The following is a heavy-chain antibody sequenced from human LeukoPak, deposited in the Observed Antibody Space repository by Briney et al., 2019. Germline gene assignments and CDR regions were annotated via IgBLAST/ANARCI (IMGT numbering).Heavy chain of an antibody. CDR2: IYYSGST. Sequence: KPSETLSLTCTVSGGSISSSSYYWGWIRQPPGKGLEWIGSIYYSGSTYYNPSLKSRVTISVDTSKNQFSLKLSSVTAADTAVYYCAREEITIFGVVIIFGWFDPWGQGTLVTVSS. V-gene: IGHV4-39*07. CDR3: AREEITIFGVVIIFGWFDP. D-gene: IGHD3-3*01. CDR1: GGSISSSSYY. J-gene: IGHJ5*02.